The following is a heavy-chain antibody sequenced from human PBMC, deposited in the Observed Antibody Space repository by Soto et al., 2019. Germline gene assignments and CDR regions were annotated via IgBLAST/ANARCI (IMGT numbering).Heavy chain of an antibody. CDR2: INHSGST. V-gene: IGHV4-34*01. Sequence: SETLSLTCAVYGGSFSGYYWSWIRQPPGKGLEWIGEINHSGSTNYNPSLKSRVTISVDTSKNQFSLKLSSVTAADTAVYYCAREEMSGYSAYWGQGTLVTVSS. D-gene: IGHD3-3*01. J-gene: IGHJ4*02. CDR1: GGSFSGYY. CDR3: AREEMSGYSAY.